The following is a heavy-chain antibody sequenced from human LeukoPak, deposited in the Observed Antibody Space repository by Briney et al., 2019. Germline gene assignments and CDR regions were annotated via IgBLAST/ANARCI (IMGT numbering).Heavy chain of an antibody. CDR2: ISGSGGST. CDR3: AKAFVSRQQLVHYFDY. V-gene: IGHV3-23*01. D-gene: IGHD6-13*01. J-gene: IGHJ4*02. CDR1: GFTFSSYA. Sequence: GGSLRLSCAASGFTFSSYAMSWVRQAPGKGLEWVSAISGSGGSTYYADSVKGRFTISRDNSKNTLYLQMNSLRAEDTAVYYCAKAFVSRQQLVHYFDYWGQGTLVTVSS.